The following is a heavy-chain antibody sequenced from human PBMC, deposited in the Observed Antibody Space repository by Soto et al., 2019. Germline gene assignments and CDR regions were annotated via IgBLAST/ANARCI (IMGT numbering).Heavy chain of an antibody. J-gene: IGHJ4*02. Sequence: SETLSLTCTVSVGSITSSSYYLGWIRQPPGKGLEWIGSISYSWNTYYNPSLKSRVTISLDTSKNQFSLKLSSVTAPDTAVYYCARGLLSGNFYFDYWAQETMVTVSS. CDR2: ISYSWNT. D-gene: IGHD1-26*01. V-gene: IGHV4-39*01. CDR1: VGSITSSSYY. CDR3: ARGLLSGNFYFDY.